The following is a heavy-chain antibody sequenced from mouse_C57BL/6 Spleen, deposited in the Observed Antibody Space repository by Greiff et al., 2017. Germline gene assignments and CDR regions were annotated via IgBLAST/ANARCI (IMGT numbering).Heavy chain of an antibody. J-gene: IGHJ2*01. CDR1: GFTFSSYG. V-gene: IGHV5-6*01. D-gene: IGHD1-2*01. CDR2: ISSGGSYT. CDR3: ARQATAAYYSDY. Sequence: EVKLVESGGDLVKPGGSLKLSCAASGFTFSSYGMSWVRQTPDKRLEWVATISSGGSYTYYPDSVKGRFTSARDNAKNTLYLQMSSLKSEDTAMYYCARQATAAYYSDYWDQGTTLTVSS.